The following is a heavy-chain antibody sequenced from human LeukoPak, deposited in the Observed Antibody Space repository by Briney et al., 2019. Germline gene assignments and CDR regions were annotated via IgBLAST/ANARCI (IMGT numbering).Heavy chain of an antibody. Sequence: GGSLRLSCAASGFTFSAYSMNWVRQAPGMGLEWVSVIGGDAVTTYYADSVKGRFTISRDNSKNTVYLQMNSLRAEDTAVYYCAKSTTMRFHDYWGQGTLVTVSS. CDR1: GFTFSAYS. CDR2: IGGDAVTT. D-gene: IGHD4-17*01. CDR3: AKSTTMRFHDY. J-gene: IGHJ4*02. V-gene: IGHV3-23*01.